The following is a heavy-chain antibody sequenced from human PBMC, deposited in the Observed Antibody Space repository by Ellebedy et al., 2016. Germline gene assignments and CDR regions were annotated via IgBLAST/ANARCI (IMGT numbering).Heavy chain of an antibody. Sequence: ASVKVSCKASGDTFTSYGISWVRQAPGQGLEWMGRIIPILSITNYAQKFRGRVTITADKSTSTAYMELSSLRSEDTAIYYCARAPPPRGDRSADAFDIWGQGTMVTVST. J-gene: IGHJ3*02. V-gene: IGHV1-69*04. CDR2: IIPILSIT. CDR1: GDTFTSYG. D-gene: IGHD7-27*01. CDR3: ARAPPPRGDRSADAFDI.